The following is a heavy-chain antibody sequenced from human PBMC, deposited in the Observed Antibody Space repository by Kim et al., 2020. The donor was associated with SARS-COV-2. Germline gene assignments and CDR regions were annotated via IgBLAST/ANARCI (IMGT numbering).Heavy chain of an antibody. CDR3: ARHSYLSSWRHFDPYWFDP. D-gene: IGHD3-16*02. J-gene: IGHJ5*02. Sequence: GESLKISCKGSGYNFTAYWITWVRQMSGKGLEWMGRIDPSDSYTNYSPSFQGHVTISVDRSISTAYLLWSSLKASDTAIYYCARHSYLSSWRHFDPYWFDPWGQGTLVTVSS. V-gene: IGHV5-10-1*01. CDR2: IDPSDSYT. CDR1: GYNFTAYW.